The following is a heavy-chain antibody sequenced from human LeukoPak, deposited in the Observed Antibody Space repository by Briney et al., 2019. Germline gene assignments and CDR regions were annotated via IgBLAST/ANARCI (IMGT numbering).Heavy chain of an antibody. D-gene: IGHD6-19*01. J-gene: IGHJ4*02. CDR1: GGSLNGHY. V-gene: IGHV4-34*01. CDR2: GSESGGT. Sequence: PSETLSLTCAVYGGSLNGHYWSWIRQPPGKGLEWIGEGSESGGTKFNPSLKSRVTISADTSKNQFSLKVKSVTAADTAVYYCARERSGWYGGDYWGQGTLVTVSS. CDR3: ARERSGWYGGDY.